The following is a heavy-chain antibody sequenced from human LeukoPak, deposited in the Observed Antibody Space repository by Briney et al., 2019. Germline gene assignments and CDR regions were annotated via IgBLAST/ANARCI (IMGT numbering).Heavy chain of an antibody. V-gene: IGHV4-39*07. CDR3: ARLSGVSAAADY. CDR2: INHSGST. CDR1: GGSISSSSYF. Sequence: SETLSLTCTVSGGSISSSSYFWGWIRQPPGKGLEWIGEINHSGSTNYNPSLKSRVTISVDTSKNQFSLKLSSVTAADTAVYYCARLSGVSAAADYWGQGTLVTVSS. D-gene: IGHD6-13*01. J-gene: IGHJ4*02.